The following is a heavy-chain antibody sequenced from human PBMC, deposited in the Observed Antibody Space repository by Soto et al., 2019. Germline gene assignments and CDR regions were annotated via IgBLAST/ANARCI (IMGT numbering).Heavy chain of an antibody. Sequence: PGGSLRLSCATSGFTFRSYLMTWVRQAPGKGPEWVANIKPDGSEKQYVDSVKGRFTVSRDNAKKSLDLQMNSLRVEDTAVYYCARAEHYDFWSGPPKYFDNWGQGTKVTV. D-gene: IGHD3-3*01. CDR3: ARAEHYDFWSGPPKYFDN. V-gene: IGHV3-7*03. CDR2: IKPDGSEK. CDR1: GFTFRSYL. J-gene: IGHJ4*02.